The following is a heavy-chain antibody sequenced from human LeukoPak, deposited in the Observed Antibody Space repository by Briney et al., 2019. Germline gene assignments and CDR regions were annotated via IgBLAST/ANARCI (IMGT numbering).Heavy chain of an antibody. Sequence: GASVKVSCKASGYTFTGYYIHWVRQAPGQGLEWMGGIIPIFGTANYAQKFQGRVTITADKSTSTAYMELSSLRSEDTAVYYCARVGNGDYGYYYYYMDVWGKGTTVTVSS. J-gene: IGHJ6*03. CDR2: IIPIFGTA. CDR3: ARVGNGDYGYYYYYMDV. CDR1: GYTFTGYY. D-gene: IGHD4-17*01. V-gene: IGHV1-69*06.